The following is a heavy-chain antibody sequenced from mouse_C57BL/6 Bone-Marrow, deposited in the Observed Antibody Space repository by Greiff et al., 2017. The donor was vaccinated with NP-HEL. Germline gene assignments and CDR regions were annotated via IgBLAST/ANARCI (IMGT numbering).Heavy chain of an antibody. J-gene: IGHJ3*01. CDR3: ARGRQLRLPAWFAD. D-gene: IGHD3-2*02. Sequence: VQLQQSGPELVKPGASVKISCKASGYTFTDYYMNWVKQSHGKSLEWIGDINPNNGGTSYNQKFKGKATLTVDKSSSTAYMELRSLTSEDSAVYYCARGRQLRLPAWFADWGQGTLVTVSA. V-gene: IGHV1-26*01. CDR1: GYTFTDYY. CDR2: INPNNGGT.